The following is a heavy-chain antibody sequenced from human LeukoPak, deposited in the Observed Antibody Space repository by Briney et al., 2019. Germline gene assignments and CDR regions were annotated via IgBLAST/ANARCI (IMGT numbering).Heavy chain of an antibody. Sequence: PGGSLRLSCAASGFTFSSYAMHWVRQAPGKGLEWVAVISYDGSNKYYADSVKGRFTISRDNSKNTLYLQMNSLRAEDTAVYYCARDHQGYCSSTSCYTNYYYGMDVWGQGTTVTVSS. D-gene: IGHD2-2*02. J-gene: IGHJ6*02. CDR3: ARDHQGYCSSTSCYTNYYYGMDV. CDR1: GFTFSSYA. CDR2: ISYDGSNK. V-gene: IGHV3-30-3*01.